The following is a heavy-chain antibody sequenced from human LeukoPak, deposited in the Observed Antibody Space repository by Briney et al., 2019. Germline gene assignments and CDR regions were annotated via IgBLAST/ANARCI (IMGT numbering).Heavy chain of an antibody. CDR3: ARWALYDSSSYSRRFDY. D-gene: IGHD3-22*01. V-gene: IGHV4-59*11. CDR2: IYYSGST. J-gene: IGHJ4*02. CDR1: GGSISRHY. Sequence: SETLSLTCTVSGGSISRHYWSWIRQPPGKGLEYIGYIYYSGSTNYNPSLESRVTISVDTSNNQFSLRLSSVTAADTAVYYCARWALYDSSSYSRRFDYWGQGTLVAVSS.